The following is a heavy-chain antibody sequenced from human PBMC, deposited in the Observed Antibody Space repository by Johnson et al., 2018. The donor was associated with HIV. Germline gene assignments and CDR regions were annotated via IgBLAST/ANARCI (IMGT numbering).Heavy chain of an antibody. D-gene: IGHD2-21*01. CDR1: GFSVSDNY. J-gene: IGHJ3*02. Sequence: VQLVESGGGLVQPGGSLRLSCAASGFSVSDNYVSWVRQAPGKGLEWVSVIYATNNTYYGDSVKGSFILSRDNSKNTLYLQMNSLRVEDTALYYCARGIGDEYAFDIWGQGTMVNVSS. CDR2: IYATNNT. CDR3: ARGIGDEYAFDI. V-gene: IGHV3-66*01.